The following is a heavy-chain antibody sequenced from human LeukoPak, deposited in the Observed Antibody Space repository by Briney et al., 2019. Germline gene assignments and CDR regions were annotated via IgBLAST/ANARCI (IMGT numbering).Heavy chain of an antibody. CDR3: VGEGNSPI. D-gene: IGHD4-23*01. V-gene: IGHV3-30-3*01. CDR1: AFTFSSYA. CDR2: ISYEGSNK. J-gene: IGHJ3*02. Sequence: GGSLRLSCAGSAFTFSSYAMHWVRQAPVMGLEWVAVISYEGSNKYYADSVKGRFTISRDNSKNTLYLQMNSLRAEDTAVYYCVGEGNSPIWGQGTMVTVSS.